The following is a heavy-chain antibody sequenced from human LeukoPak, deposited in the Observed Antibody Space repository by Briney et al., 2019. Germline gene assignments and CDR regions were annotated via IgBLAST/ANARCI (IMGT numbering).Heavy chain of an antibody. CDR2: IYHSGST. D-gene: IGHD3-10*01. CDR1: GGSISSYY. V-gene: IGHV4-59*01. J-gene: IGHJ4*02. CDR3: ARDRYYYGSGSHYFDY. Sequence: SETLSLTCTVSGGSISSYYWSWIRQPPGKGLEWIGDIYHSGSTNYNPSLKSRVTISVDTSKKQFSLKLSSVTAADTAVYYCARDRYYYGSGSHYFDYWGQGTLVTVAS.